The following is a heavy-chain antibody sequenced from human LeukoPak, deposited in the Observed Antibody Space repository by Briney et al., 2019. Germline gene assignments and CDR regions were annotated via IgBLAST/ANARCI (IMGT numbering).Heavy chain of an antibody. CDR2: IYPGDSDT. V-gene: IGHV5-51*01. D-gene: IGHD3-22*01. CDR3: ASRHYYDSSGYYLAV. CDR1: GYRFTSYW. Sequence: GESLKISCKGSGYRFTSYWIGWVRQMPGKGLEWMGIIYPGDSDTRYSPSLQGQVTIPADKSISTAYLQWSSLKASDTAMYYCASRHYYDSSGYYLAVWGQGTTVTVSS. J-gene: IGHJ6*02.